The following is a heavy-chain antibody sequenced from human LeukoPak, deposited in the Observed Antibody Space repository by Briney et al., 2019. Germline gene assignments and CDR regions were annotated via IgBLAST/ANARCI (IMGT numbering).Heavy chain of an antibody. Sequence: GGSLRLSCAASGFNFNTYAMHWVRQAPGKGLEWVAVVAYDGSDKHYADSVKGRFTISRDNSKNTLFLQMNSLRPGDMAVYYCARDHGSNSAFDIWGRGTMVTVSS. CDR3: ARDHGSNSAFDI. CDR1: GFNFNTYA. D-gene: IGHD2-8*01. CDR2: VAYDGSDK. J-gene: IGHJ3*02. V-gene: IGHV3-30*04.